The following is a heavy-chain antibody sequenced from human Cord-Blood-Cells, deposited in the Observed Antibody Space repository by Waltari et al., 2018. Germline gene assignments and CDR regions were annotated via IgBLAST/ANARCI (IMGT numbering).Heavy chain of an antibody. V-gene: IGHV3-23*01. Sequence: EVQLLESGGGLVQPGGSLSLCCAASGFTFSSYAMSWVRQAPGKGLEWVSAISGSGGSTYYADSVKGRFTISRDNSKNTLYLQMNSLRAEDTAVYYCAKATRIREAFDIWGQGTMVTVSS. CDR1: GFTFSSYA. CDR2: ISGSGGST. J-gene: IGHJ3*02. D-gene: IGHD3-22*01. CDR3: AKATRIREAFDI.